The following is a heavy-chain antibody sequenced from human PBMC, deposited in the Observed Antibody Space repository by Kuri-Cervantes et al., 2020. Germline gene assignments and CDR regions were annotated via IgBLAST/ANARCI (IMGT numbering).Heavy chain of an antibody. Sequence: GESLKISCVASGFTFSNYGMHWVRQAPGKGLEWVAVISYDGSNKYYADSVKGRFTISRDNSKNTLYLQMNSLRAEDTATYYCAKAPRSSTWFLFHWFGPWGQGALVTVSS. CDR2: ISYDGSNK. J-gene: IGHJ5*02. D-gene: IGHD2-21*01. CDR1: GFTFSNYG. CDR3: AKAPRSSTWFLFHWFGP. V-gene: IGHV3-30*18.